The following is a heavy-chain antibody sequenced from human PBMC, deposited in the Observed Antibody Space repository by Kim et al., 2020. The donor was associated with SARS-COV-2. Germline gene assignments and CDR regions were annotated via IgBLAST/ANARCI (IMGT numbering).Heavy chain of an antibody. CDR2: IKPDGSIT. V-gene: IGHV3-74*01. J-gene: IGHJ4*02. Sequence: GGSLRLSCAASGFTFSGYWMHWVRQAPGKGLVWVSHIKPDGSITTYADSAKGRFTISRDNAKNTLSLQMNFLRVEDTAIYYYVRDRGGRHDYWGQGTLVT. CDR3: VRDRGGRHDY. CDR1: GFTFSGYW. D-gene: IGHD3-10*01.